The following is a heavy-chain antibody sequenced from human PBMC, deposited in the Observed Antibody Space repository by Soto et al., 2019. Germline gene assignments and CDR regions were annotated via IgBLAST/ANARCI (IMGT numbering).Heavy chain of an antibody. CDR3: ARDRYCSGGSCYLGVPTRGWFDP. D-gene: IGHD2-15*01. CDR2: MNPNDGNT. CDR1: GYTFTTYE. V-gene: IGHV1-8*01. J-gene: IGHJ5*02. Sequence: ASVKVSCKASGYTFTTYEINWVRQATGQGLEWMGRMNPNDGNTGYAQKFQGRVTMTRNTSVTTAYMELSGLRSDDTAVYYCARDRYCSGGSCYLGVPTRGWFDPWGQGTLVTVSS.